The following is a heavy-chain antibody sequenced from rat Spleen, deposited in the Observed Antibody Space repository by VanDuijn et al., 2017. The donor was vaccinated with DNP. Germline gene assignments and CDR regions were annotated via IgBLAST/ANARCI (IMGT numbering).Heavy chain of an antibody. CDR2: ITGGSGIT. Sequence: VLLKESGPGLVQPSQTLSLTCTVSGFSLTSNSVHWVRQVPGKGLEWIASITGGSGITSYPDSVKGRFTISRDDAKNTLSLQMNSLRSEDTATYYCAKDGERRADYWGQGVMVTVSS. CDR3: AKDGERRADY. D-gene: IGHD1-11*01. CDR1: GFSLTSNS. V-gene: IGHV5-58*01. J-gene: IGHJ2*01.